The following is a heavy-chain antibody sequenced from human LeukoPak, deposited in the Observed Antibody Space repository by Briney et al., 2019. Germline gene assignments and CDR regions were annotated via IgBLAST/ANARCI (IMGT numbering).Heavy chain of an antibody. CDR1: GGSFSGYY. Sequence: PSETLSLTCAVYGGSFSGYYWSWIRQPPGKGLEWIGSIYYSGSTYYNPSLKSRVTISVDTSKNQFSLKLSSVTAADTAVYYCARQLGYSYGYDYWGQGTLVTVSS. D-gene: IGHD5-18*01. CDR3: ARQLGYSYGYDY. J-gene: IGHJ4*02. V-gene: IGHV4-34*01. CDR2: IYYSGST.